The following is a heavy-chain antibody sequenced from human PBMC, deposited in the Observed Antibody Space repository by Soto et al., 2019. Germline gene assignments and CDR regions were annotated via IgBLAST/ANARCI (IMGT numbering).Heavy chain of an antibody. CDR1: GFRFSSYG. V-gene: IGHV3-33*01. CDR3: ASSIK. J-gene: IGHJ4*02. CDR2: IWYDGSNK. Sequence: XVSLRLSFAASGFRFSSYGMHWVRQAPGKGLDWVAVIWYDGSNKDYADSVKGRFTISRDNSKNTLYLQMNNLRADDTAVYYCASSIKWGQGTLVTVSS.